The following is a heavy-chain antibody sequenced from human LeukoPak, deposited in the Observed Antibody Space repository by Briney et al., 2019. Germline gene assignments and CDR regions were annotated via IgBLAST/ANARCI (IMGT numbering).Heavy chain of an antibody. J-gene: IGHJ6*03. Sequence: PGGSLRLSCAASGFTFSSYGMSWVRQAPGKGLEWVSAISGSGGSTYYADSVKGRFTISRDNSKNTLYLQMNSLRAEDTAVYYCAKGGDILTGYYMRYYYYYMDVWGKGTTVTISS. CDR3: AKGGDILTGYYMRYYYYYMDV. CDR2: ISGSGGST. V-gene: IGHV3-23*01. CDR1: GFTFSSYG. D-gene: IGHD3-9*01.